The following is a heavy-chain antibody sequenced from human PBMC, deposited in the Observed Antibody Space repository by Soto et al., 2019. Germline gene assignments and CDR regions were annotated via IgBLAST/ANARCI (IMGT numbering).Heavy chain of an antibody. Sequence: PSETLSLTCTVSGGSISSGGYYWSWIRQPPGKGLEWIGCIYYSGSTYYNPSLKSRVTISVDTSKNQFSLKLSSVTAADTAVYYCARRGAVAGFDYWGQGTLVTVSS. V-gene: IGHV4-39*01. J-gene: IGHJ4*02. CDR2: IYYSGST. CDR3: ARRGAVAGFDY. D-gene: IGHD6-19*01. CDR1: GGSISSGGYY.